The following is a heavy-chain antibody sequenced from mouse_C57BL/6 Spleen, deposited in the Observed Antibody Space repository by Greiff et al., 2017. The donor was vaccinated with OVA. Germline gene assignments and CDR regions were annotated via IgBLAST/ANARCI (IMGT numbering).Heavy chain of an antibody. CDR1: GYTFTSYW. D-gene: IGHD2-3*01. J-gene: IGHJ3*01. CDR2: IHPNSGST. CDR3: ALYDGYPFAY. V-gene: IGHV1-64*01. Sequence: VHLQQPGAELVKPGASVKLSCKASGYTFTSYWMHWVKQRPGQGLEWIGMIHPNSGSTNYNEKFKSKATLTVDKSSSTAYMQLSSLTSEDSAVYYCALYDGYPFAYWGQGTLVTVSA.